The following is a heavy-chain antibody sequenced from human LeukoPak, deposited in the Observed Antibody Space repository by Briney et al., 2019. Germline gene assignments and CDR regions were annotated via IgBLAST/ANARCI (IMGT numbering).Heavy chain of an antibody. D-gene: IGHD2-2*01. CDR2: INSNSGGT. J-gene: IGHJ6*03. V-gene: IGHV1-2*02. Sequence: ASVKVSCKASGYTFTGYYMHWVRQAPGQGLEWMGWINSNSGGTNYAQKFQGRVSMTRDTSISTAYMELSRLRSDDTAVYYCARALYCSSTSCYTRRRGYYYYYYYMDVWGKGTTVTVSS. CDR3: ARALYCSSTSCYTRRRGYYYYYYYMDV. CDR1: GYTFTGYY.